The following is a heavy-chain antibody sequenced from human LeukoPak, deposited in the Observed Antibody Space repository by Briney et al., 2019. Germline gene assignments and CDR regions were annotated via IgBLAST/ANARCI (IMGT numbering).Heavy chain of an antibody. CDR3: AREADYLGLDP. D-gene: IGHD3-10*01. CDR2: IYYSGST. Sequence: RTSETLSLTCTVSGGSISSYYWSWIRQPPGKGLEWIGYIYYSGSTNYNPSLKSRVTISVDTSKNQFSLKLSSVTAADTAVYYCAREADYLGLDPWGQGTLVTVSS. V-gene: IGHV4-59*01. CDR1: GGSISSYY. J-gene: IGHJ5*02.